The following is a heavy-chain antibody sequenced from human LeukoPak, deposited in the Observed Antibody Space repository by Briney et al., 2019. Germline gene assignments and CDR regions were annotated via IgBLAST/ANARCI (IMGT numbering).Heavy chain of an antibody. CDR1: GYTFIAYY. J-gene: IGHJ6*03. D-gene: IGHD6-19*01. CDR2: INPNSGGT. CDR3: ARDGDKQWLVPAYYYYYYMDV. Sequence: GASVKVSCRASGYTFIAYYMHWVRQAPGQGLEWMGWINPNSGGTNYAQKFQGRVTMTRDTSISTAYMELSRLRSDDTAVYYCARDGDKQWLVPAYYYYYYMDVWGKGTTVTISS. V-gene: IGHV1-2*02.